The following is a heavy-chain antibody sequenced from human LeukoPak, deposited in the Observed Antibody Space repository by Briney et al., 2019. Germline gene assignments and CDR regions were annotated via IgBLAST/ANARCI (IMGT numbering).Heavy chain of an antibody. V-gene: IGHV4-39*02. Sequence: PSETLSLTCTVSGGSISSSSYYWGWIRQPPGKGREWIGSIYYSGSTYYNPSLKSRVTISVDTSKNQFSLKLSSVTAADTAVYYCARDHSSSWSYYYMDVWGKGTTVTVSS. J-gene: IGHJ6*03. CDR3: ARDHSSSWSYYYMDV. D-gene: IGHD6-6*01. CDR1: GGSISSSSYY. CDR2: IYYSGST.